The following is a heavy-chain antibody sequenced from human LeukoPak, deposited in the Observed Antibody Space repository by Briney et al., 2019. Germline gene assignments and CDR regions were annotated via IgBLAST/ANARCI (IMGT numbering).Heavy chain of an antibody. CDR1: GFTFSSYG. CDR3: AKTPSYSGYGFDY. Sequence: GGSLRLSCAASGFTFSSYGMHWVRQAPGKGLEWVAFIRYDASDKYYADSVKGRFTISRDNSKNTVYLQMDSLGAEDAAVYYCAKTPSYSGYGFDYWGQGTLVTVSS. V-gene: IGHV3-30*02. D-gene: IGHD5-12*01. CDR2: IRYDASDK. J-gene: IGHJ4*02.